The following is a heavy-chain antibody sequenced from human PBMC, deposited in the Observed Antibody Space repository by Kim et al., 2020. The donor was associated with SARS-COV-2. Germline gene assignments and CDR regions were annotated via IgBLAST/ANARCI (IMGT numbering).Heavy chain of an antibody. CDR3: AKRASYSSSSPFDY. V-gene: IGHV3-23*01. D-gene: IGHD6-6*01. Sequence: ADSVKGRFIISRDNSKNTLYLQMNSLRAEDTAVYYCAKRASYSSSSPFDYWGQGTLVTVSS. J-gene: IGHJ4*02.